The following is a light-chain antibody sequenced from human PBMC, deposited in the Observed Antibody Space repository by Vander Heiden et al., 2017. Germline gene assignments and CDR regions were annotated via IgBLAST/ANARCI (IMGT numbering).Light chain of an antibody. CDR3: NSYTSSSTLRV. CDR1: SSDVGGYNY. V-gene: IGLV2-14*01. J-gene: IGLJ1*01. Sequence: QPALAQPPSVSGSPGQSITISCTGSSSDVGGYNYVSWYQQHPGKAPKLMSYDVSNRPSGVPNRFSGSKSGTTASLTITGLQAEDEADYYCNSYTSSSTLRVFGTGTKLTVL. CDR2: DVS.